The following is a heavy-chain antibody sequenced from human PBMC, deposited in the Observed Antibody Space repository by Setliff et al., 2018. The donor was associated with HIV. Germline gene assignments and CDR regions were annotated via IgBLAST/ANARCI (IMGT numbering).Heavy chain of an antibody. J-gene: IGHJ4*02. CDR2: VSGSGDST. Sequence: SLRLSCAVSGFTVSANYMHWVRQAPGKGLEWVSSVSGSGDSTFYAHSVKGRFTLSRDNSKNTVYLQMNSLRPEDTGVYYCVRDGKIGARLDYWGPGTQVTVSS. V-gene: IGHV3-66*03. CDR3: VRDGKIGARLDY. D-gene: IGHD6-6*01. CDR1: GFTVSANY.